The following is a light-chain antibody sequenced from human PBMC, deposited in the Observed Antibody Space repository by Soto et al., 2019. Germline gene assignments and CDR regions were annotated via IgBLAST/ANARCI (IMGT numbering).Light chain of an antibody. Sequence: QSALTQAASVSGSPGQSITISCTGTSSDVGGYNYVSWYQRHPGKAPKLMIYDVSNRPSGVSNRFSGSKSGNTASLTISGLQAEDEADYHCSSYTSTSIVFGTGTKLTVL. CDR3: SSYTSTSIV. J-gene: IGLJ1*01. V-gene: IGLV2-14*01. CDR1: SSDVGGYNY. CDR2: DVS.